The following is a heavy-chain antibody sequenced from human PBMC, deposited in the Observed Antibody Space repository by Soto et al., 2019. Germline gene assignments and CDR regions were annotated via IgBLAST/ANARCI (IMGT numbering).Heavy chain of an antibody. CDR1: GLNFDDFA. CDR3: AKGRYDFWSPYYFDS. CDR2: ITWNSRVL. D-gene: IGHD3-3*01. V-gene: IGHV3-9*01. J-gene: IGHJ4*02. Sequence: GGSLRLSCVGTGLNFDDFAMHWVRQAPGKGLGWVSGITWNSRVLAYADSVKGRFTISRDNARNSLYLQMDSLRDEDTALYYCAKGRYDFWSPYYFDSWGQGTLGTVSS.